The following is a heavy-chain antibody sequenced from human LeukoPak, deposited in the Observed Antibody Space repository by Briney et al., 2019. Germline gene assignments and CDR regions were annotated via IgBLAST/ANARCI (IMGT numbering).Heavy chain of an antibody. CDR2: INHSGST. D-gene: IGHD6-13*01. J-gene: IGHJ4*02. Sequence: NPSETLSLTCTVYGGSFSAYYWSWIRQPPGKGLEWIGEINHSGSTNYNPSLASRVTISVDTSKNQFSLKLSSVTAADTAVYYCAEIAAAGTLFDYWGWGTLVTVSS. V-gene: IGHV4-34*01. CDR3: AEIAAAGTLFDY. CDR1: GGSFSAYY.